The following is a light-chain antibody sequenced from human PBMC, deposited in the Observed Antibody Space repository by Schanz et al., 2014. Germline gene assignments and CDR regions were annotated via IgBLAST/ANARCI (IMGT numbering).Light chain of an antibody. V-gene: IGLV2-18*02. J-gene: IGLJ3*02. CDR2: SVY. CDR3: NSFTSSHTHV. CDR1: SSDIENFDF. Sequence: QSALIQPPSVSGSPGQSVTISCTGSSSDIENFDFVSWFQQHPGTVPKPMIYSVYTQPSGVPDRFSGSKSGFTASMTISGLQAEDEADYYCNSFTSSHTHVFGGGTKLTVL.